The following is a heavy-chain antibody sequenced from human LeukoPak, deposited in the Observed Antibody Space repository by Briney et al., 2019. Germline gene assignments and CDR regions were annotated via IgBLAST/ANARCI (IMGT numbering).Heavy chain of an antibody. J-gene: IGHJ4*01. D-gene: IGHD3-22*01. CDR1: GASINNNF. V-gene: IGHV4-59*08. Sequence: SETLSLTCTVSGASINNNFWTWIRQPPGKGLEWIGYIYSSGSANYNPSLKSRVIISRDTSKNQISLNLTSVTAADTALYFCARHRDYYDTWGHGTLVTVSS. CDR3: ARHRDYYDT. CDR2: IYSSGSA.